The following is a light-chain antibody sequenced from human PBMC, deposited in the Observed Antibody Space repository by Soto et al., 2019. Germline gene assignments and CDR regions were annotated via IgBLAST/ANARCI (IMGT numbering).Light chain of an antibody. V-gene: IGKV2-28*01. CDR2: LGS. CDR3: MQALHTPFT. CDR1: QSLLHSNGYNY. Sequence: DIVMTQSPLSLPVTPGEPASISCRSSQSLLHSNGYNYLDWYLQKPGQSPQLLIYLGSYRSSGVPDRFSGSGSGTDFTLKISRVEAEDVGVYYCMQALHTPFTFGPGTKVDIK. J-gene: IGKJ3*01.